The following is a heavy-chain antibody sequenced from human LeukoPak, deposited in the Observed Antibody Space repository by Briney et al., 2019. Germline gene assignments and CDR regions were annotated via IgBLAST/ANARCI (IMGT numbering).Heavy chain of an antibody. CDR3: ARRRYFDY. D-gene: IGHD1-14*01. Sequence: KPSETLSLTCTVSGGSISPYYWSWIRQPPGKGLEWIGYVYYTGSTDYNPSLKSRVTISVDTSKNQFSLKLSSVTAADTAVYYCARRRYFDYWGQGTLVTVSS. CDR1: GGSISPYY. V-gene: IGHV4-59*08. J-gene: IGHJ4*02. CDR2: VYYTGST.